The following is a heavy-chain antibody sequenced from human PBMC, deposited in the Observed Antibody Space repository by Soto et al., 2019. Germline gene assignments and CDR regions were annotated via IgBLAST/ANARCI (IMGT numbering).Heavy chain of an antibody. D-gene: IGHD3-10*01. CDR1: GGSFSGYY. CDR2: INPSGST. J-gene: IGHJ6*02. V-gene: IGHV4-34*01. CDR3: ARVSGIYYYGMDV. Sequence: QVQLQQWGAGLLKPSETLSLTCAVYGGSFSGYYWSWIRQPPGKGLEWIGEINPSGSTNYNPSLKSRVTISVDTSKNQFSLKLSSVTAGDTAVYYCARVSGIYYYGMDVWGQGTTVTVSS.